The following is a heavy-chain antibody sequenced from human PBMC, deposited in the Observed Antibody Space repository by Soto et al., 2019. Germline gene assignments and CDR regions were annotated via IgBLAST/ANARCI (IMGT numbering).Heavy chain of an antibody. CDR3: ERDRGTMWGWAN. J-gene: IGHJ4*02. V-gene: IGHV3-21*01. CDR1: GFTFSSYS. D-gene: IGHD3-10*01. Sequence: EVQLVESGGGLVKPGGSLRLSCAASGFTFSSYSMNWVRQAPGKGLEWVSSISSSRSYIYYADSVKGRFTISRDNAKNSLYLQMNSLRAEDTAVYYWERDRGTMWGWANWGQGTLVTVSS. CDR2: ISSSRSYI.